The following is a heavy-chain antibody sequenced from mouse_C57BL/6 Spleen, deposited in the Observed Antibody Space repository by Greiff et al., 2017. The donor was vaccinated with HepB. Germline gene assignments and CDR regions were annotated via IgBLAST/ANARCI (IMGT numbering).Heavy chain of an antibody. CDR2: ISSGGSYT. CDR3: ARHSNYGMDY. D-gene: IGHD2-5*01. J-gene: IGHJ4*01. Sequence: DVMLVESGGDLVKPGGSLKLSCAASGFTFSSYGMSWVRQTPDKRLEWVATISSGGSYTYYPDSVKGRFTISRDNAKNTLYLQMSSLKSEDTAMYYCARHSNYGMDYWGQGTSVTVSS. V-gene: IGHV5-6*02. CDR1: GFTFSSYG.